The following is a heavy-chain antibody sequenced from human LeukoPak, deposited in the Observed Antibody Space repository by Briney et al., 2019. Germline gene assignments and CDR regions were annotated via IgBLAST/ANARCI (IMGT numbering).Heavy chain of an antibody. CDR3: AKHPNYDSSRYYYYYYGMDV. J-gene: IGHJ6*02. CDR1: GFTFSSYA. V-gene: IGHV3-23*01. Sequence: GGSLRLSCAASGFTFSSYAMSWVRQAPGKGLEWVSAISGSGGSTYYADSVKGRFTISRDNSKNTLYLQMNSLRAEDTAVYYCAKHPNYDSSRYYYYYYGMDVWGQGTTVTVSS. CDR2: ISGSGGST. D-gene: IGHD3-22*01.